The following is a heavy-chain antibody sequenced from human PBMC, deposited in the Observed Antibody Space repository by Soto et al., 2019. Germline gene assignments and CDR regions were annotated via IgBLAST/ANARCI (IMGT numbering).Heavy chain of an antibody. Sequence: EVQLVESGGGLVQPGGSLRLSCAASGFTVSSNYMSWVRQAPGKGLEWVSVIYSGGSTYYADSVKGRFTISRDNSKNTLYLQMNSLRAADTAVYYCARDNGDYWGYFDYWGQGTLVTVSS. D-gene: IGHD4-17*01. CDR1: GFTVSSNY. J-gene: IGHJ4*02. CDR2: IYSGGST. CDR3: ARDNGDYWGYFDY. V-gene: IGHV3-66*01.